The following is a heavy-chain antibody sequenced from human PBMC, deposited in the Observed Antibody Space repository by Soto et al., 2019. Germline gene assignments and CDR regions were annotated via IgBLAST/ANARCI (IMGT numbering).Heavy chain of an antibody. D-gene: IGHD4-17*01. V-gene: IGHV1-58*01. CDR1: GFTFTRSV. CDR3: AAAYLGDYLRAFEI. Sequence: QMQLVQSGPEVKKTGTSVKVSCKASGFTFTRSVVQWVRQARGQGLEWIGWIVVGSDNTKYAQEFQERVTITRDMSPSNGYMERSSLSSEGMDVYYWAAAYLGDYLRAFEIWGQGTMVTVSS. J-gene: IGHJ3*02. CDR2: IVVGSDNT.